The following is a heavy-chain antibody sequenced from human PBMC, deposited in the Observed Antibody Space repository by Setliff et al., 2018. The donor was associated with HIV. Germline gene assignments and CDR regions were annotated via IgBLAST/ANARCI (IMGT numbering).Heavy chain of an antibody. V-gene: IGHV4-30-4*08. Sequence: SETLSLTCTVSGGSISSGDYYWSWISQPPGKGLEWIGYIYYSGSTYYNPSLRSRVTISLDTSKSQFSLKLSSVTAADTAVYFCARVRRDGNSFDDWGQGTLVTVSS. J-gene: IGHJ4*02. CDR3: ARVRRDGNSFDD. CDR2: IYYSGST. CDR1: GGSISSGDYY. D-gene: IGHD4-4*01.